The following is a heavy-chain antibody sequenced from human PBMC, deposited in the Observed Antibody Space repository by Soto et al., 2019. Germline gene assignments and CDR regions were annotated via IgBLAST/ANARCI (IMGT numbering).Heavy chain of an antibody. CDR3: ARDPFVVVVAATEPFDY. Sequence: ASVKVSCKASGYTFTSYAMHWVRQAPGQRHEWMGWINAGNGNTKYSQKFQGRVTITRDTSASTAYMELSSLRSEDTAVYYCARDPFVVVVAATEPFDYWGQGTLVTVSS. CDR2: INAGNGNT. J-gene: IGHJ4*02. V-gene: IGHV1-3*01. CDR1: GYTFTSYA. D-gene: IGHD2-15*01.